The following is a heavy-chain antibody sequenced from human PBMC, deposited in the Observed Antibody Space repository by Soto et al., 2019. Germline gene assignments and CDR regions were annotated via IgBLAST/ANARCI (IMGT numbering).Heavy chain of an antibody. D-gene: IGHD3-3*01. CDR1: GGSFRGFY. V-gene: IGHV4-34*01. CDR2: INHVGIT. Sequence: SETLSLTCAVSGGSFRGFYWNWIRQSPGKGLEWLGDINHVGITNYNPSLKSRVSIPVDTSKSQFSLKLSSVTAADTAVYYCGRAHSFWCGRQQPIDSWGQGTLVTVCS. J-gene: IGHJ4*02. CDR3: GRAHSFWCGRQQPIDS.